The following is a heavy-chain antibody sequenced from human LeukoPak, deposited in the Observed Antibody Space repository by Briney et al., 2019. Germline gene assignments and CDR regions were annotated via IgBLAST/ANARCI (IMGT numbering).Heavy chain of an antibody. J-gene: IGHJ4*02. V-gene: IGHV3-64*01. CDR2: ITSDAYST. CDR1: GFTFNSYV. CDR3: ARGGRRLVPAPIDN. Sequence: GGSLRLSCTASGFTFNSYVMHWVRQAPGKGLEHVSVITSDAYSTSYGNSVKGRFTISRDNSKSTLYLQMGGLRSEDMAVYFGARGGRRLVPAPIDNWGQGTLVIVSS. D-gene: IGHD2-2*02.